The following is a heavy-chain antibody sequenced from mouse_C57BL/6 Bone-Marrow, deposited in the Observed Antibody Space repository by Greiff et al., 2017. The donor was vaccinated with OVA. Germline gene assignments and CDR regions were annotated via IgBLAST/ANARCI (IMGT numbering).Heavy chain of an antibody. CDR1: GYTFTGYW. D-gene: IGHD1-1*01. J-gene: IGHJ2*01. CDR3: ARPITTVAYYFDY. V-gene: IGHV1-55*01. Sequence: VQLQQSGAELVKPGASVKMSCKASGYTFTGYWITWVKQRPGQGLEWIGDIYPGSGSTNYNEKFKSKATLTVDTSSSTAYMQLSSLTSEDSAVYYCARPITTVAYYFDYWGQGTTLTVSS. CDR2: IYPGSGST.